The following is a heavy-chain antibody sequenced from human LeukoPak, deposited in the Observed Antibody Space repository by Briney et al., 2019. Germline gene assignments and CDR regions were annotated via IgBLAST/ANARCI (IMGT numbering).Heavy chain of an antibody. CDR2: ISWNSGSI. CDR3: AKDRVTGNYYYYGMDV. J-gene: IGHJ6*02. D-gene: IGHD2-21*02. CDR1: GFTFDVYA. V-gene: IGHV3-9*01. Sequence: PGRSLRLSCAASGFTFDVYAMHWVRQAPGKGLEWVSGISWNSGSIGYADSVKGRFTISRDNAKNSLYLQMNSLRAEDTALYYCAKDRVTGNYYYYGMDVWGQGTTVTVSS.